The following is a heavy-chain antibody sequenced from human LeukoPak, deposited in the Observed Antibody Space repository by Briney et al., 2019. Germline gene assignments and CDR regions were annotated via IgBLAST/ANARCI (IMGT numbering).Heavy chain of an antibody. D-gene: IGHD1-26*01. Sequence: PGGSLRPSCAASGLTFSSYWMHWVRQAPGKGLVWVSRINSDGSSTNYADSVKGRFTISRDNAKNTLFLLMNSLRAEDTAVYYCARVGATSYYWGQGSLVTVSS. CDR1: GLTFSSYW. CDR2: INSDGSST. J-gene: IGHJ4*02. V-gene: IGHV3-74*01. CDR3: ARVGATSYY.